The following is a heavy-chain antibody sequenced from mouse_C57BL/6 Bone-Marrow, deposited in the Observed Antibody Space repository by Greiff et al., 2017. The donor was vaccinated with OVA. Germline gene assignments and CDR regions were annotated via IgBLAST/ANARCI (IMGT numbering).Heavy chain of an antibody. J-gene: IGHJ4*01. D-gene: IGHD4-1*01. Sequence: EVMLVESGGGLVKPGGSLKLSCAASGFTFSDYGMHWVRQAPEKGLEWVAYISSGSSTIYSADTVKGRFTISRDNANNTLFIQRSSLRSEDTAMYYCVRSPLGAMGYWGQGTSVTVSS. CDR1: GFTFSDYG. CDR3: VRSPLGAMGY. CDR2: ISSGSSTI. V-gene: IGHV5-17*01.